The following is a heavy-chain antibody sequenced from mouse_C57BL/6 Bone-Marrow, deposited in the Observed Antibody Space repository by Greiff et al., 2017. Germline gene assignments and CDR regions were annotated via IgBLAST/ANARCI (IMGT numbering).Heavy chain of an antibody. D-gene: IGHD2-4*01. CDR2: MHPNGGSP. V-gene: IGHV1-64*01. Sequence: QVQLQQPGAELVKPGASVKLSCKASGYTFTNHWMHWVKQRPGQGLEWIGMMHPNGGSPDYNEKFKSEATLSVDKSSRTAYMELSSLSSEDSAVYYCAISYDYDDYTMDYWGQGTSVTVSS. CDR3: AISYDYDDYTMDY. CDR1: GYTFTNHW. J-gene: IGHJ4*01.